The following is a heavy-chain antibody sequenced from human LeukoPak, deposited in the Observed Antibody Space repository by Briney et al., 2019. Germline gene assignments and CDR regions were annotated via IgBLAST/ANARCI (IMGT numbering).Heavy chain of an antibody. CDR3: AKDDIWFGEFGRSYYFDY. V-gene: IGHV3-30-3*01. CDR1: GFTFSSYA. D-gene: IGHD3-10*01. J-gene: IGHJ4*02. CDR2: ISYDGSNK. Sequence: GGSLRLSCAASGFTFSSYAMHWVRQAPGKGLEWVAVISYDGSNKYYADSVKGRFTISRDNSKNTLYLQMNSLRAEDTAVYYCAKDDIWFGEFGRSYYFDYWGQGTLVTVSS.